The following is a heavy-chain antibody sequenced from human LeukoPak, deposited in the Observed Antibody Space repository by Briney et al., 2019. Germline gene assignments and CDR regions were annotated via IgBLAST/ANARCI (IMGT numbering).Heavy chain of an antibody. CDR2: IYYSGST. CDR1: GGSVSSSSYY. V-gene: IGHV4-39*01. Sequence: PSETLSLTCTVSGGSVSSSSYYWGWIRQPPGKGLEWIGTIYYSGSTFYNPSLNSRVTISVDTSKHQFSLTLSSVTAADTAIYYCARHEGASSTSFYGMDVWGQGTTVTVSS. CDR3: ARHEGASSTSFYGMDV. D-gene: IGHD6-6*01. J-gene: IGHJ6*02.